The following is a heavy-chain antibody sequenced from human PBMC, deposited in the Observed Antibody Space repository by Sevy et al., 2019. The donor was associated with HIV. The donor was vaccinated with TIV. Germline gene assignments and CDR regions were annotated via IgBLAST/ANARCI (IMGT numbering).Heavy chain of an antibody. J-gene: IGHJ6*02. CDR3: DRDDLLYSGSPTGLDYYYGMDV. D-gene: IGHD1-26*01. V-gene: IGHV6-1*01. CDR2: TYYRSKWYN. CDR1: GDSVSNINAA. Sequence: SQTLSLTCAISGDSVSNINAAWNWIRQSPSRGLEWLGRTYYRSKWYNDYAVTVQGQITINPDTSKDQFSLKVNSVTPEDTALYYCDRDDLLYSGSPTGLDYYYGMDVWGQGTTVTVSS.